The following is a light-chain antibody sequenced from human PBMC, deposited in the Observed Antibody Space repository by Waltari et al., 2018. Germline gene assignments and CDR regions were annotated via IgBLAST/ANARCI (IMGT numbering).Light chain of an antibody. J-gene: IGKJ4*01. V-gene: IGKV3D-15*01. CDR3: QQYNRWPPLT. Sequence: EVVMTQSPATLSVSPGERDTLSCRASQSIATDLAWYQHKPGQAPGLLIYHASTRATAIPTRFRGSGSGTDFTLTISGLQSEDSAVYYCQQYNRWPPLTFGGGTKVEI. CDR2: HAS. CDR1: QSIATD.